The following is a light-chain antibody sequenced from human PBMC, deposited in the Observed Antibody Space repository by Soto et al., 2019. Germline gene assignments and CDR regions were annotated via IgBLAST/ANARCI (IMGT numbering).Light chain of an antibody. CDR2: DVS. CDR1: SSDVGGYNY. J-gene: IGLJ2*01. V-gene: IGLV2-11*01. CDR3: CSYAGSYTGV. Sequence: QSALIQPRSVSGSPGQSVTISCTGTSSDVGGYNYVSWYQQHPGKAPKLMIYDVSKRPSGVPDRFSGSKSGNTASLTISGLQAEDEADYYCCSYAGSYTGVFGGGTKLTVL.